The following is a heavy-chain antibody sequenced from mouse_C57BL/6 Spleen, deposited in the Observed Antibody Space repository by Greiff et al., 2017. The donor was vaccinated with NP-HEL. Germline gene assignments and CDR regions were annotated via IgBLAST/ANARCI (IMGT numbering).Heavy chain of an antibody. J-gene: IGHJ2*01. CDR2: IYPGDGDT. CDR1: GYAFSSSW. Sequence: QVQLQQSGPELVKPGASVKISCKASGYAFSSSWMNWVKQRPGKGLEWIGRIYPGDGDTNYNGKFKGKATLTADKSSSTAYMQLSSLTSEDSAVSFCARGYYYGSSFDYWGQGTTLTVSS. D-gene: IGHD1-1*01. CDR3: ARGYYYGSSFDY. V-gene: IGHV1-82*01.